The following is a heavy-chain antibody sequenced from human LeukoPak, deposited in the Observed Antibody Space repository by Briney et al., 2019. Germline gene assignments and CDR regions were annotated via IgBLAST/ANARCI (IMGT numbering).Heavy chain of an antibody. V-gene: IGHV3-21*01. Sequence: GGSLRLSCAASGFTFSSYSMNWVRQAPGKGLEWVSSISSSSSYIYYADSVKGRSTISRDNAKNSLYLQMNSLRAEDTAVYYCARGGIAVAAPTPIEGMDVWGQGTTVTVSS. CDR1: GFTFSSYS. J-gene: IGHJ6*02. CDR2: ISSSSSYI. D-gene: IGHD6-19*01. CDR3: ARGGIAVAAPTPIEGMDV.